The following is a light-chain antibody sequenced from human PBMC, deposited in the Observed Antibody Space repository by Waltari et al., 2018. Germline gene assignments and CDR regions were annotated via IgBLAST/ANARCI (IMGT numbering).Light chain of an antibody. V-gene: IGKV4-1*01. CDR1: QSVLYSSNNKNY. CDR3: QQYYRTPWT. J-gene: IGKJ1*01. CDR2: WAS. Sequence: DIVMTQSPDSLAVSLGERATINCKSSQSVLYSSNNKNYLAWYQQKPGQPPKLLIYWASTRESGVPDRFIGSGSGKDFTLTIISLQSEDVAVYYCQQYYRTPWTFGQGTKVEIK.